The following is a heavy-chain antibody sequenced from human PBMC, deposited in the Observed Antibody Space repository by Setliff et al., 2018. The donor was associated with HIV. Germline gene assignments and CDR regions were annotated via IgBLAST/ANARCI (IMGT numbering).Heavy chain of an antibody. CDR1: EFIILANK. Sequence: ASVKVSCKATEFIILANKMNWVRQAPGQGLEWMGWANTKTGNPTYAQDFTGRFVFSLDTSVTTAYLQITSLKAEDTAVYYCARDPTTTWGQGTLVTVSS. CDR3: ARDPTTT. V-gene: IGHV7-4-1*02. J-gene: IGHJ4*02. CDR2: ANTKTGNP. D-gene: IGHD1-1*01.